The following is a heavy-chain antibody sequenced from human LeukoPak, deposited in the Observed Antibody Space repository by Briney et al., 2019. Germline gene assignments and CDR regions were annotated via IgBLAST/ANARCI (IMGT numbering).Heavy chain of an antibody. CDR1: GFSFSNFG. CDR2: ISSSSTSI. J-gene: IGHJ3*02. V-gene: IGHV3-21*01. CDR3: ATSGVLRFLEWLLVDAFDI. D-gene: IGHD3-3*01. Sequence: GGSLRLSCAASGFSFSNFGMNWVRQAPGKGLEWVSSISSSSTSIFYADSVKGRFTTSRDNAKNSLYLQMNSLRAEDTAVYYCATSGVLRFLEWLLVDAFDIWGQGTMVTVSS.